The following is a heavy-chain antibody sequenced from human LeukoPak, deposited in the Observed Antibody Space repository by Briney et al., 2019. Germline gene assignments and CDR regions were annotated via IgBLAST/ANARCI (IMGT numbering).Heavy chain of an antibody. V-gene: IGHV3-23*01. CDR1: GCTFSSYA. CDR2: ISGSGVST. CDR3: APPVGSGAYFDY. J-gene: IGHJ4*02. D-gene: IGHD3-10*01. Sequence: GGSLRLSCAASGCTFSSYAMSWVRQAPGKGLEWLSAISGSGVSTYYADSVKGRFTISRDNSRNTLYLQMNSLRADDTAVYYCAPPVGSGAYFDYWGQGTLVTVSS.